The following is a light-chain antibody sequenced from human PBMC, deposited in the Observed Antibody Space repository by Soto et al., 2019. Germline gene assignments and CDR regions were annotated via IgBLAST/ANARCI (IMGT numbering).Light chain of an antibody. CDR2: GAS. V-gene: IGKV1-12*01. Sequence: DIQVTQSPPSLSASVGDRVTITCRASRDIDNSLAWYQQKPGKAPKFLIYGASNLQSGVPSRFSGSGSGTDFTLTINSLQPEDFATYYCQQADSFPRTFGQGTKVDIK. CDR1: RDIDNS. J-gene: IGKJ1*01. CDR3: QQADSFPRT.